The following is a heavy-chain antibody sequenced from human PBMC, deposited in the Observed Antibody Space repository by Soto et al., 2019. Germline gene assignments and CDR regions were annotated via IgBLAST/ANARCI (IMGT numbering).Heavy chain of an antibody. J-gene: IGHJ1*01. Sequence: QVQLVQSGAEVKKPGASVKVSCKASGYTFTGYYMHWVRQAPGQGLEWMGWINPNSGGTNYAQKFQGRATMTRDTSIRKAYMEMSRLRSDDTAVYYCAREVNTAAAGSNEYFQHWGQGTLVTVSS. D-gene: IGHD6-13*01. V-gene: IGHV1-2*02. CDR1: GYTFTGYY. CDR3: AREVNTAAAGSNEYFQH. CDR2: INPNSGGT.